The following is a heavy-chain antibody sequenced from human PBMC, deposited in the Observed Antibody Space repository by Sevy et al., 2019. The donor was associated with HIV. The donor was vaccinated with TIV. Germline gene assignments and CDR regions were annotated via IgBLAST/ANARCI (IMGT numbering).Heavy chain of an antibody. CDR2: INPSGGST. Sequence: ASVKVSCKASGYTFTSYYMHWVRQAPGQGLEWMGIINPSGGSTSYAQKFQGRVTMTRDTSTSTVYMELSSLRSEDTAVYYCARDLSPYSSSWLIDYWGQGTLVTVSS. CDR1: GYTFTSYY. D-gene: IGHD6-13*01. V-gene: IGHV1-46*01. J-gene: IGHJ4*02. CDR3: ARDLSPYSSSWLIDY.